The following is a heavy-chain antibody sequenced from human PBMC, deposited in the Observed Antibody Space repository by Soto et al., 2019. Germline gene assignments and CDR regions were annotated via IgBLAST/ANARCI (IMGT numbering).Heavy chain of an antibody. CDR3: AKGNELLVGDTGY. D-gene: IGHD1-26*01. CDR1: GFTFNRNA. CDR2: ITGSGGST. V-gene: IGHV3-23*01. Sequence: GGSLRLSCAASGFTFNRNAMYWVRQAPGKGLQWVSSITGSGGSTYYADSVKGRFTISRDNSKNTLYLQMSSLRAEDTAVYYCAKGNELLVGDTGYWGQGTLVTVSS. J-gene: IGHJ4*02.